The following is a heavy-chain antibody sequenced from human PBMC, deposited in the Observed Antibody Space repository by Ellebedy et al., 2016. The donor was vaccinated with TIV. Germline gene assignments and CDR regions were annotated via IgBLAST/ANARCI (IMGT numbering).Heavy chain of an antibody. D-gene: IGHD5-18*01. Sequence: ASVKVSCKASGGTFSSYGINWVRQAPGQGLEWMGRIIPILGRPDYAQSFQGRVTINADKSTGKPYLEMSSLRSEDTAVYYCATDSRYSYGYRFNFWGQGTLVIVSS. CDR3: ATDSRYSYGYRFNF. V-gene: IGHV1-69*04. CDR2: IIPILGRP. CDR1: GGTFSSYG. J-gene: IGHJ4*02.